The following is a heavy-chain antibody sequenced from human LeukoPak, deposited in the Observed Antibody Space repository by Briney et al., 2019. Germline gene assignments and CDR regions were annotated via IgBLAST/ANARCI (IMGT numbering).Heavy chain of an antibody. CDR3: ARHRGGFDL. V-gene: IGHV4-59*01. CDR1: GGSISSYY. CDR2: IYYSGGT. Sequence: SETLSLTCTVSGGSISSYYWSWIRQPPGKGLEWIGYIYYSGGTNYNPSLKSRVTISVDTSKIHFSLKLSSVTAADTAAYYCARHRGGFDLWGQGTMVTVSS. D-gene: IGHD2-15*01. J-gene: IGHJ3*01.